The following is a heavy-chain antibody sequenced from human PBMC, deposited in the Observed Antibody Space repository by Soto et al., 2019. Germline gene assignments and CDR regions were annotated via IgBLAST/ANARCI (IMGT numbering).Heavy chain of an antibody. CDR2: IFYSGNT. CDR3: ARRGYNYASDF. V-gene: IGHV4-39*01. Sequence: QLQLQESGPGLVKPSETLSLSCTVSGGSISSGTYYWGWIRQPPGKGLEWIGSIFYSGNTYYNPSLKSRVTLSVDTSKNQFSLKLNSVTAADTAVYYCARRGYNYASDFWGQGTLVTVSS. J-gene: IGHJ4*02. D-gene: IGHD5-18*01. CDR1: GGSISSGTYY.